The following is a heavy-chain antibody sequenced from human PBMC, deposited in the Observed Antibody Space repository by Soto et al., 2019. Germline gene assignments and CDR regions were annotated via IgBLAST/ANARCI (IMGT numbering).Heavy chain of an antibody. CDR3: ARESIDGMDV. V-gene: IGHV3-30-3*01. Sequence: QVQLVESGGGVVQPGRSLRLSCAASGFTFSSYAMHWVRQAPGKGLEWVAIISYDGYIKYYADSVKGRFTISRDSSKNTLYLQMNSRRAEDTAVYYCARESIDGMDVWGQGTTVTVSS. CDR1: GFTFSSYA. J-gene: IGHJ6*02. CDR2: ISYDGYIK.